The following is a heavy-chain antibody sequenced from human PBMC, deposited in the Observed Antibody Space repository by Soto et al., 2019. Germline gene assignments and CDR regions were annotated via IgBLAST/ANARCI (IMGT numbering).Heavy chain of an antibody. CDR1: GGSISSSSYY. Sequence: PSETLSLTCTVSGGSISSSSYYWGWIRQPPGRGLEWIGSIYYSGSTYYNPSLKSRVTISVDTSKNQFSLKLSSVTAADTAVYYCARIAAAGTDYYYGMDVWGQGTTVTVSS. CDR3: ARIAAAGTDYYYGMDV. J-gene: IGHJ6*02. D-gene: IGHD6-13*01. V-gene: IGHV4-39*01. CDR2: IYYSGST.